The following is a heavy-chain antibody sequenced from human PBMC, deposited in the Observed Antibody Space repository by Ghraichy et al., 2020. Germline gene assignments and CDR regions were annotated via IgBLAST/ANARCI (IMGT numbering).Heavy chain of an antibody. J-gene: IGHJ5*02. Sequence: SQTLSLTCTVSGGSISSYYWSWIRQPPGKGLEWIGYIYYSGSTNYNPSLKSRVTISVDTSKNQFSLKLSSVTAADTAVYYCAREQGYCSSTSCYGYPRVWWFDPWGQGTLVTVSS. CDR1: GGSISSYY. CDR2: IYYSGST. D-gene: IGHD2-2*01. CDR3: AREQGYCSSTSCYGYPRVWWFDP. V-gene: IGHV4-59*01.